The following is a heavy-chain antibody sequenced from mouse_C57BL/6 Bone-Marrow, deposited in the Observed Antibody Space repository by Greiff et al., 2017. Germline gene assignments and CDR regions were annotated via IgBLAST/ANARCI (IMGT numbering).Heavy chain of an antibody. CDR2: IRNKANGYTT. CDR1: GFTFTDYY. V-gene: IGHV7-3*01. D-gene: IGHD2-10*02. J-gene: IGHJ3*01. CDR3: ARSGYEDAWFAD. Sequence: EVQLVESGGGLVQPGGSLSLSCAASGFTFTDYYMSWVRQPPGKALEWLGFIRNKANGYTTEYSASVKGRFTISRDNSQSILYLQMNALRAEDSATDYCARSGYEDAWFADWGQGTLVTVSA.